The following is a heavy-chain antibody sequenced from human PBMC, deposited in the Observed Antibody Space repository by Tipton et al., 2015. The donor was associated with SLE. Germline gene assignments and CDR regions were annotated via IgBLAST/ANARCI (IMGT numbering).Heavy chain of an antibody. V-gene: IGHV5-51*03. Sequence: QLVQSGAEVKKPGESLKISCKGSGYSFTSYWIGWVRQMPGKGLEWMGIIYSSGSTDYNPSLNSRVTISVDTSKNQFSLKVTSVTAADTAVYYCARLPDHSDSRDYWGQGTLVSVSS. D-gene: IGHD6-13*01. CDR2: IYSSGST. J-gene: IGHJ4*02. CDR3: ARLPDHSDSRDY. CDR1: GYSFTSYW.